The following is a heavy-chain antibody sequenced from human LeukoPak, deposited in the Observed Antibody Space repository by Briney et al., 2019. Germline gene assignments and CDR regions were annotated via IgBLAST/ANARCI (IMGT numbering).Heavy chain of an antibody. D-gene: IGHD3-16*01. CDR2: INHNGNVN. Sequence: GGSLRLSCAASGFNFNFYGLHWARQAPGKGLEWVASINHNGNVNYYVDSVKGRFTISRDNAKNSLYLQMSNLRAEDTAVYFCARGGGLDVWGQGATVTVSS. V-gene: IGHV3-7*03. CDR1: GFNFNFYG. J-gene: IGHJ6*02. CDR3: ARGGGLDV.